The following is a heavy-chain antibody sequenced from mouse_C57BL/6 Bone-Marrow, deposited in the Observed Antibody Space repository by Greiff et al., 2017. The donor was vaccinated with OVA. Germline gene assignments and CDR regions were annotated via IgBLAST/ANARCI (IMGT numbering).Heavy chain of an antibody. CDR2: IYPGSGST. D-gene: IGHD1-1*01. J-gene: IGHJ2*01. CDR3: ARWITTEGGY. CDR1: GYTFTSYW. V-gene: IGHV1-55*01. Sequence: QVQLQQPGAELVMPGASVKLSCKASGYTFTSYWITWVKQRPGQGLEWIGDIYPGSGSTNYNEKFKSKATLTVDTSSSTAYMQLSSLTSEDSAVYYCARWITTEGGYWGQGTTLTVSS.